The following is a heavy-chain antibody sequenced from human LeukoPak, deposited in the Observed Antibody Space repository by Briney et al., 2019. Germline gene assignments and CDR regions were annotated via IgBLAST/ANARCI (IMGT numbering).Heavy chain of an antibody. CDR2: ISWNSGSI. CDR3: AKDMTCSSTSCLSPYDY. V-gene: IGHV3-9*01. CDR1: GFTFDDYA. D-gene: IGHD2-2*01. J-gene: IGHJ4*02. Sequence: GGSLRLSCAASGFTFDDYAMHWVRQAPGKGLEWVSGISWNSGSIGYADSVKGRFTISRDNAKNSLYLQMTSLRAEDTALYYCAKDMTCSSTSCLSPYDYWGQGTLVTVSS.